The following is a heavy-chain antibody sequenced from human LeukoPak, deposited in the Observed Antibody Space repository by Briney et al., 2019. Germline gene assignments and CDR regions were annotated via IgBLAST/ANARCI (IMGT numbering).Heavy chain of an antibody. CDR1: GGSFSGYY. CDR2: INHSGST. Sequence: PSETLSLTCAVYGGSFSGYYWSWIRQPPGKGLEWIGEINHSGSTNYNPSLKSRVTISVDTSKNQFSLKLSSVTAADTAVYYCARGSGSYYGIDYWGQGTLVTVSS. V-gene: IGHV4-34*01. D-gene: IGHD1-26*01. J-gene: IGHJ4*02. CDR3: ARGSGSYYGIDY.